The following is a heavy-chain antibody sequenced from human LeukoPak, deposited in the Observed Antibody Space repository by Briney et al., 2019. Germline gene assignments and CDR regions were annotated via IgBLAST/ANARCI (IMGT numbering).Heavy chain of an antibody. CDR1: GFTFSSYW. V-gene: IGHV3-23*01. CDR3: AKFIQLWPISYYFDY. D-gene: IGHD5-18*01. J-gene: IGHJ4*02. CDR2: ISGSGGST. Sequence: PGGSLRLSCAASGFTFSSYWMSWVRHAPGKGLEWVSAISGSGGSTYYADPVKGRFTISRDNSKNTLYLQMNRLRAEDTAVYYCAKFIQLWPISYYFDYWGQGTLVTVSS.